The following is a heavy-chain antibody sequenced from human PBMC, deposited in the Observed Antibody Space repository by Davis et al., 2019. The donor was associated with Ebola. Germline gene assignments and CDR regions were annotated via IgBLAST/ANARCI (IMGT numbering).Heavy chain of an antibody. D-gene: IGHD2-2*01. CDR1: GYTFTSYG. CDR2: ISAYNGNT. J-gene: IGHJ6*03. Sequence: ASVKVSCKASGYTFTSYGISWVRQAPGQGLEWMGWISAYNGNTNYAQKLQGRVTMTTDTSTSTAYMELRSLRSDDTAVYYCAGVTSGYQLDYYYMDVWGKGTTVTVSS. CDR3: AGVTSGYQLDYYYMDV. V-gene: IGHV1-18*04.